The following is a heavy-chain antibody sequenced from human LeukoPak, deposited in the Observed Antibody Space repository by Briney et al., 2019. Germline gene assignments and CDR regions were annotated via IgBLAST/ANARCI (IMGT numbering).Heavy chain of an antibody. J-gene: IGHJ4*02. CDR3: ARERRPPYSSGYDY. CDR1: GFTVPDYA. CDR2: ISSSGSTI. D-gene: IGHD6-19*01. V-gene: IGHV3-48*03. Sequence: QPGGSLRLSCAASGFTVPDYAMNWVRQAPGKGLEWVSYISSSGSTIYYADSVKGRFTISRDNAKNSLYLQMNSLRAEDTAVYYCARERRPPYSSGYDYWGQGTLVTVSS.